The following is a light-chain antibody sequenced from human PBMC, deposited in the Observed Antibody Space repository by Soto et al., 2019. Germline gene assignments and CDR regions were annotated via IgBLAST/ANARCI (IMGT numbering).Light chain of an antibody. CDR3: QQYNNWPPWT. CDR2: GAS. J-gene: IGKJ1*01. CDR1: QSVSSN. Sequence: EIVMTQSPATLSVSPGERATLSCRATQSVSSNSAWYQQKPGQAPRLLIYGASTRATGIPARFSGSGSGTEFTLTISSLQSEDFAVYYCQQYNNWPPWTFCQGTKVEIK. V-gene: IGKV3-15*01.